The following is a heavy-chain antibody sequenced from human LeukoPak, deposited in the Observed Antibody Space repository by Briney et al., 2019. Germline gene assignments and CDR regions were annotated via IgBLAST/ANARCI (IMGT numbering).Heavy chain of an antibody. Sequence: GGSLRLSCAASGFTVSSNYMSWVRQAPGKGLEWVSVIYSGGSTYYADSVKGRFTISRDNSKNTLYLQMNSLRAEDTAVYYCARGYSSSWYGFDYWGQGTLVTVSS. J-gene: IGHJ4*02. CDR1: GFTVSSNY. V-gene: IGHV3-66*01. D-gene: IGHD6-13*01. CDR2: IYSGGST. CDR3: ARGYSSSWYGFDY.